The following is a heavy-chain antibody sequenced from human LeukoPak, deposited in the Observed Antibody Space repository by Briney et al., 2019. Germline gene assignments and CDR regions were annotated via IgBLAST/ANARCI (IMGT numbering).Heavy chain of an antibody. CDR3: AKAGGHCSGGTCYANF. CDR2: ISYDGSNE. V-gene: IGHV3-30*18. Sequence: GGSLRLSCAASGFTVSTNCMTWVRQAPGKGLEWVAIISYDGSNEYYGDSVKGRFTISRDNSKNTLYLQMNSLRAEDTAIYYCAKAGGHCSGGTCYANFWGQGTLVTVSS. D-gene: IGHD2-15*01. J-gene: IGHJ4*02. CDR1: GFTVSTNC.